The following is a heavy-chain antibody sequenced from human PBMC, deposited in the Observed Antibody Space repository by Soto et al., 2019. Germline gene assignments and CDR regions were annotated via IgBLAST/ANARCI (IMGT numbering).Heavy chain of an antibody. Sequence: GGSLRLSCAASGFTFSNYWMTWVRQAPGKGLEWVANIKQDGSEKYYVDSVKGRFTISRDNAKNSLYLQMNSLRAEDTAVYYCARGCSGGSCCSIWFDYWGQGTQVTVSS. CDR3: ARGCSGGSCCSIWFDY. CDR1: GFTFSNYW. D-gene: IGHD2-15*01. J-gene: IGHJ4*02. V-gene: IGHV3-7*03. CDR2: IKQDGSEK.